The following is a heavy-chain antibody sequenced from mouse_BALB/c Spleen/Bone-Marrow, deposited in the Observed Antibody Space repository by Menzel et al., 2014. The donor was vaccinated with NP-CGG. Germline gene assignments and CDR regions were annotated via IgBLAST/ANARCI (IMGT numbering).Heavy chain of an antibody. CDR3: ARDPRTGTGAMDY. D-gene: IGHD4-1*01. J-gene: IGHJ4*01. CDR2: IWAGGST. V-gene: IGHV2-9*02. Sequence: VKLQESGPGLVAPSQSLSIPCTVSGFSLTSYGVNWVRQPPGKGLEWLGVIWAGGSTNYNLALMSRLSISKDNSKSXVFLKMNSLQTDDTAMYYCARDPRTGTGAMDYWGQGTSVTVSS. CDR1: GFSLTSYG.